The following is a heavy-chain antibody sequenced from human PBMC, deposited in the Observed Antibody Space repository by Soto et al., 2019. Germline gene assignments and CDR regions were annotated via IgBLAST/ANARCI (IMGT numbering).Heavy chain of an antibody. CDR1: GFTFSSYS. CDR3: ARGLYSSSSGFDY. CDR2: IWYDGSNR. V-gene: IGHV3-33*01. J-gene: IGHJ4*02. Sequence: QVQLVESGGGVVQPGRSLRLSCAASGFTFSSYSMHWVRQAPGKGLKWVAVIWYDGSNRYYADSVKGRFTISRDNSKNTLYLQMNSLRAEDTAVYYCARGLYSSSSGFDYWGQGTLVTVSS. D-gene: IGHD6-6*01.